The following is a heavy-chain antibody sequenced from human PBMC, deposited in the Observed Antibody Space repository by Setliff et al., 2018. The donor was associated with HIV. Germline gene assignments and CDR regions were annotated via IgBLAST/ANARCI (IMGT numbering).Heavy chain of an antibody. V-gene: IGHV1-24*01. CDR1: GYTLTEVS. D-gene: IGHD3-10*01. Sequence: EASVKVSCKISGYTLTEVSMHWVRQAPGKGLEWMGYFDPQDGKTIYAQKFQARVTITADESTSTAYMELSSLRSEDTAVYYCARKVGITTYYYSSGSIKGALDVWGQGTKVTVSS. J-gene: IGHJ6*02. CDR3: ARKVGITTYYYSSGSIKGALDV. CDR2: FDPQDGKT.